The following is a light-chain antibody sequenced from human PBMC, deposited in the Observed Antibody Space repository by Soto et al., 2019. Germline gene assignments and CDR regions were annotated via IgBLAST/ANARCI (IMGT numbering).Light chain of an antibody. CDR2: DVS. Sequence: QSVLTQPRSVSGSPGQSVTISCTGTSSDVGGYNYVSWYQHHPGKAPKLMIYDVSKRPSGVPDRFSGSKSGNTASLTISGLQAEDEADYYCCSYAGSNVFGTVTKLTVL. CDR1: SSDVGGYNY. CDR3: CSYAGSNV. V-gene: IGLV2-11*01. J-gene: IGLJ1*01.